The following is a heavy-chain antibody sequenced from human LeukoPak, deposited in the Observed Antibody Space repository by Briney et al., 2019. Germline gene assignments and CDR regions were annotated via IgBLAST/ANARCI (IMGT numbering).Heavy chain of an antibody. CDR1: GFTFSSYW. D-gene: IGHD3-16*01. CDR2: INHNGNVN. Sequence: GVLRLSCAASGFTFSSYWMNWARQAPGKGLEWVASINHNGNVNYYVDSVKGRFTISRDNAKNSLYLQMSNLRAEDTAAYFCARGGGLDVWGQGATVTVSS. J-gene: IGHJ6*02. V-gene: IGHV3-7*03. CDR3: ARGGGLDV.